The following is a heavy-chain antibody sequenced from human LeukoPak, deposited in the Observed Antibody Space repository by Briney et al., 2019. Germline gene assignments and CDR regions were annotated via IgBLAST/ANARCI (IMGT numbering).Heavy chain of an antibody. CDR3: ARDANYYDSSGYPYHLDY. CDR2: ISSSSSYI. D-gene: IGHD3-22*01. J-gene: IGHJ4*02. V-gene: IGHV3-21*01. Sequence: AGGSLRLSCAASGFTFSSYSMNWVRQAPGKGLEWVSSISSSSSYIYYADSVKGRFTISGDNAKNSLYLQINSLRAEDTAVYYCARDANYYDSSGYPYHLDYWGQGTLVTVSS. CDR1: GFTFSSYS.